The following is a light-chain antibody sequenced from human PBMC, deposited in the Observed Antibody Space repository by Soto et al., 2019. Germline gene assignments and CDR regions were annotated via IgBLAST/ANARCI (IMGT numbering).Light chain of an antibody. CDR1: EGVSSN. CDR2: GAS. J-gene: IGKJ1*01. V-gene: IGKV3-15*01. Sequence: EIVMTQSPATLSVSPGERATLSCRASEGVSSNLAWYQQKPGQAPRLLIYGASTRATGIPARFSGSGSKTEFTLTISSLQSEDFAVYYCQQYNTWGTFGQGTKVDIK. CDR3: QQYNTWGT.